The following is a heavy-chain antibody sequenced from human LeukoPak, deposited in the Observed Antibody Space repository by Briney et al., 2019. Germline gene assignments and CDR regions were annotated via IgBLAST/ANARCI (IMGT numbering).Heavy chain of an antibody. J-gene: IGHJ4*02. Sequence: EASVKVSCKASGYTFTGYYMHWVRQAPGQGLEWMGWINPNSGGTNYAQKFQGWVTMTRDTSISTAYMELSRLRSDDTAVYYCARVDGHSSSWYAFDYWGQGTLVTVSS. CDR2: INPNSGGT. CDR3: ARVDGHSSSWYAFDY. CDR1: GYTFTGYY. D-gene: IGHD6-13*01. V-gene: IGHV1-2*04.